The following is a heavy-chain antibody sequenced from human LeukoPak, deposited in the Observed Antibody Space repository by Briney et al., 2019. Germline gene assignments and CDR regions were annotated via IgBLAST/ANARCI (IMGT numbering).Heavy chain of an antibody. CDR1: GFAFSSFA. D-gene: IGHD6-13*01. Sequence: GGSLRLSCAASGFAFSSFAMHWVRQAPGEGLEWVAVISYDGSNKYYADSVKGRFTISRDNSKNTLYLQMNSLTAEDTAVYYCARDDRGIAAAGSFDYWGQGTLVTVSS. V-gene: IGHV3-30*04. CDR2: ISYDGSNK. CDR3: ARDDRGIAAAGSFDY. J-gene: IGHJ4*02.